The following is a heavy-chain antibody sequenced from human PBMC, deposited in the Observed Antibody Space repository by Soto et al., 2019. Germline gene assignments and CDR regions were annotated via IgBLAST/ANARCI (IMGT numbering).Heavy chain of an antibody. Sequence: PSETLSLTCTVSGGSISSYYWSWIRQPAGKGLEWIGRIYTSGSTNYNPSLKSRVTMSVDTSKNQFSLKLSSVTAADTAVYYCARDKSGYSGYDPTSYYYYGMDVWGQGTTVTV. J-gene: IGHJ6*02. V-gene: IGHV4-4*07. CDR2: IYTSGST. CDR3: ARDKSGYSGYDPTSYYYYGMDV. CDR1: GGSISSYY. D-gene: IGHD5-12*01.